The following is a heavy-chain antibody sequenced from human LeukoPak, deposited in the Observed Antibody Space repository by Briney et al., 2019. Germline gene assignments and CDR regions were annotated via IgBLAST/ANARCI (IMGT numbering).Heavy chain of an antibody. V-gene: IGHV3-30-3*01. CDR3: ARDRSSSWYYLDFDY. CDR1: GFTFSSSA. D-gene: IGHD6-13*01. Sequence: PGRSLRLSCAASGFTFSSSAMHWVRQAPGKGLEWVAVISYDGSNKYCADSVKGRFTISRDNSKNTLYLQMNSLRAEDTAVYYCARDRSSSWYYLDFDYWGQGTLVTVSS. CDR2: ISYDGSNK. J-gene: IGHJ4*02.